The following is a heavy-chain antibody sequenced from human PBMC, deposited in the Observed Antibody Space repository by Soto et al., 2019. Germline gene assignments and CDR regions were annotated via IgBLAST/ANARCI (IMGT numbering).Heavy chain of an antibody. CDR3: ARDGGYCSGGSCLPHYYYYYGMDV. CDR1: GGTFSSYA. Sequence: ASVKVSCKASGGTFSSYAISWVRQAPGQGLEWMGGIIPIFGTANYAQKFQGRVTITADESTSTAYMELSSLRSEDTAVYYCARDGGYCSGGSCLPHYYYYYGMDVWGQGTTVTVSS. J-gene: IGHJ6*02. V-gene: IGHV1-69*13. D-gene: IGHD2-15*01. CDR2: IIPIFGTA.